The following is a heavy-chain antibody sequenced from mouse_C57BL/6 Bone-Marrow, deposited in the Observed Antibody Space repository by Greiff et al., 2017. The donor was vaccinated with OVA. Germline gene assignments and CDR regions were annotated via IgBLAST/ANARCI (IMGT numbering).Heavy chain of an antibody. V-gene: IGHV14-4*01. CDR3: TTYGYFSFDY. CDR1: GFNIKDDY. Sequence: EVQLQQSGADLVRPGASVKLSCTASGFNIKDDYMHWVKQRPEQGLEWIGWIDPENGATEYASKFQGKATITADTSSNTAYLQLSSLTSEDTAVYYCTTYGYFSFDYWGQGTTLTVSS. CDR2: IDPENGAT. D-gene: IGHD2-3*01. J-gene: IGHJ2*01.